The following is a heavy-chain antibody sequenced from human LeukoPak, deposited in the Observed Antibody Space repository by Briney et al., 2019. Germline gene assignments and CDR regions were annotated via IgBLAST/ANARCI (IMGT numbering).Heavy chain of an antibody. V-gene: IGHV3-7*01. CDR2: INQGGSDK. CDR1: GFTFSSYW. J-gene: IGHJ4*02. D-gene: IGHD1-26*01. Sequence: GGSLRLSCAASGFTFSSYWMSWVRQAPGKRLEWVANINQGGSDKHYVDSRFTISRDNANNSLYLRMNSLRAEDTAVYYCVRESRSGSYSGYWGQGTLVTVSS. CDR3: VRESRSGSYSGY.